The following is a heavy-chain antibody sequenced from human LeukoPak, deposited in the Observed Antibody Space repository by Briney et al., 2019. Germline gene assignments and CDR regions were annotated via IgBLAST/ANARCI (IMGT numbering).Heavy chain of an antibody. CDR2: IRNDGSNE. V-gene: IGHV3-30*02. Sequence: GGSLRLSCAASGFTFRDYGMHWIRQAPGKGLEWVAFIRNDGSNEYYPDSVKGRFTISRDNSRNTLYLQMNSLRAEDTAVYYCAKEVVPEPEYYFDYWGQGTLVTVSS. D-gene: IGHD2-2*01. CDR1: GFTFRDYG. J-gene: IGHJ4*02. CDR3: AKEVVPEPEYYFDY.